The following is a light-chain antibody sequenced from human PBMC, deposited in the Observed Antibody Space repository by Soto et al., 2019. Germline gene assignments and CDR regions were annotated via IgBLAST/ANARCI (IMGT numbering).Light chain of an antibody. V-gene: IGLV2-8*01. CDR2: EVS. J-gene: IGLJ3*02. CDR3: SSFGGGNKVL. CDR1: SSDVGGYNF. Sequence: QSALTQPPSASWSPGQSVTISCTGTSSDVGGYNFVSWYQQHPGKVPKTMIYEVSKRPSGVPDRFSGSKSGNTASLTVSGLQAEDEADYYCSSFGGGNKVLFGGGTKLTVL.